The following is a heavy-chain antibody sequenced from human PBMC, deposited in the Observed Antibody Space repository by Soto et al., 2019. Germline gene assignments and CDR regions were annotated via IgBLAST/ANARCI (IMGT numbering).Heavy chain of an antibody. CDR1: GGSFSGYY. J-gene: IGHJ4*02. CDR3: ARGGGYELPGRLDY. CDR2: INHSGST. D-gene: IGHD5-12*01. V-gene: IGHV4-34*01. Sequence: QVQLQQWGAGLLKPSETPSLTCAVYGGSFSGYYWSWIRQPPGKGLEWIGEINHSGSTNYNPSLKSRVTISVDTSKNQFSLKLSSVTAADTAVYYCARGGGYELPGRLDYWGQGTLVTVSS.